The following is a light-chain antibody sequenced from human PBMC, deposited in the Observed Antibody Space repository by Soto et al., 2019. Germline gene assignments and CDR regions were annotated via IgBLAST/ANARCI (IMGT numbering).Light chain of an antibody. CDR3: SSYTSSSNL. Sequence: QSVLTQPASVSGSPGQPITISCTGTSSDVGGYNYVSWYQQHPGKAPKLMIYDVSNRPSGVSNRFSGSKSGNTASLTISGLQAEDEADYYCSSYTSSSNLFGTGTKVTVL. V-gene: IGLV2-14*01. CDR1: SSDVGGYNY. J-gene: IGLJ1*01. CDR2: DVS.